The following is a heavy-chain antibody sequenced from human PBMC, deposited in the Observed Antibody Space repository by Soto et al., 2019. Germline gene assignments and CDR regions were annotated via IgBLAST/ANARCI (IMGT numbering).Heavy chain of an antibody. D-gene: IGHD1-26*01. V-gene: IGHV3-74*01. J-gene: IGHJ4*02. CDR1: GFTFSSYW. CDR2: INTDGSST. CDR3: ARAPQGRAWAGATDY. Sequence: EVQLVESGGGLVQPGGSLRLSCAASGFTFSSYWMHWVRQAPGKGLVWVSRINTDGSSTSYADSVKGRFTISRDNAENTLYLQMNSLRVEDTAIYYCARAPQGRAWAGATDYWGQGTLVTVSS.